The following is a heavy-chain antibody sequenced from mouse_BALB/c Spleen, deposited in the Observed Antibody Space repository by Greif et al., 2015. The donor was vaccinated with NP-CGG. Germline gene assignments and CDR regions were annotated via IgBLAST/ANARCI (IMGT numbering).Heavy chain of an antibody. J-gene: IGHJ2*01. CDR2: IYPGDGDT. V-gene: IGHV1-87*01. D-gene: IGHD1-2*01. Sequence: VKLQESGAELARPGASVKLSCKASGYTFTSYWMQWVKQRPGQGLEWIGAIYPGDGDTRYTQKFKGKATLTADKSSSTAYMHLSSLASEDSAVYYCATTATLDYWGQGTTLTVSS. CDR3: ATTATLDY. CDR1: GYTFTSYW.